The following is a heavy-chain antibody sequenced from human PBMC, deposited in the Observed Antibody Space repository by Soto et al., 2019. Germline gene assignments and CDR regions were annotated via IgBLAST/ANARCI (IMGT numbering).Heavy chain of an antibody. J-gene: IGHJ4*02. V-gene: IGHV3-7*03. Sequence: PGGSLRLSCAASGFTFSSYWMSWVRQAPGKGLEWVANIKQDGSEKYYVDSVKGRFTISRDNAKNSLYLQMNSLRAEDTAVYYCAIDRQQTISEHTFHYSGPGTMLTVYS. D-gene: IGHD6-13*01. CDR1: GFTFSSYW. CDR2: IKQDGSEK. CDR3: AIDRQQTISEHTFHY.